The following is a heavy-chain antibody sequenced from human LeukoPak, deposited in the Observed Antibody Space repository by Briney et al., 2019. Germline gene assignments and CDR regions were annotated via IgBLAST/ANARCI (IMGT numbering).Heavy chain of an antibody. CDR3: ARTHCGGGSCDTFDP. D-gene: IGHD2-21*01. J-gene: IGHJ5*02. V-gene: IGHV4-4*07. Sequence: SETLSLTCNVFGVSISNYFWSWLRQPAGKGLEWIGRFYASGTTYYNPSLRSRVTLSMDTSKNHFSLKLASVTAADTAVYYCARTHCGGGSCDTFDPWGQGTLVTVSS. CDR2: FYASGTT. CDR1: GVSISNYF.